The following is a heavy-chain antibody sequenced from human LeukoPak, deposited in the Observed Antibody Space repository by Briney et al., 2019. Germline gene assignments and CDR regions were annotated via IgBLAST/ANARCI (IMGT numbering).Heavy chain of an antibody. J-gene: IGHJ4*02. CDR3: ARVGATTAYYFDY. D-gene: IGHD1-26*01. CDR2: MNPNSGNT. Sequence: ASVKVSCKASGYTFTSYDINSVRQATGQGLEWMGWMNPNSGNTGYAQKFQGRVTMTRNTSISTAYMELSSLRSEDTAVYYCARVGATTAYYFDYWGQGTLVTVSS. CDR1: GYTFTSYD. V-gene: IGHV1-8*01.